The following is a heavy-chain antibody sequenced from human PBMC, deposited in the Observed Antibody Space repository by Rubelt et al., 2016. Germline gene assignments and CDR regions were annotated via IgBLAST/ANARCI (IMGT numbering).Heavy chain of an antibody. D-gene: IGHD3-10*01. CDR3: ARDPHLLWFGELFVFDY. J-gene: IGHJ4*02. CDR2: ISSSSSTI. Sequence: GKGLEWVSYISSSSSTIYYADSVKGRFTISRDNAKNSLYLQMNSLRAEDTAVYYCARDPHLLWFGELFVFDYWGQGTLVTVSS. V-gene: IGHV3-48*04.